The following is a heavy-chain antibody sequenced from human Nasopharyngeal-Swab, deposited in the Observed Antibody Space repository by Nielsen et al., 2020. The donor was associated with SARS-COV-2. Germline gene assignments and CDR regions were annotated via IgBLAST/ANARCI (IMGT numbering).Heavy chain of an antibody. CDR3: ARDGRSSWYFDL. J-gene: IGHJ2*01. CDR2: IYYSGST. CDR1: GGSISSYY. Sequence: SETLSLTCTVSGGSISSYYWSWIRQPPGKGLEWIGYIYYSGSTNYNPSLKSRVNISVDTSKNQFSLKLSSVTAADTAIYYCARDGRSSWYFDLWGRGTLVTVSS. V-gene: IGHV4-59*01.